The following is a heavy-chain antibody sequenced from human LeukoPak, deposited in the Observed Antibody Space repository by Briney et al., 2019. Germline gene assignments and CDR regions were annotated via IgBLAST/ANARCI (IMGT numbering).Heavy chain of an antibody. CDR1: GFIFSNYG. Sequence: GGSLRLSCAASGFIFSNYGMNWVRQAPGKGLEWVAAISASGGATSYADSVKGRFTISRDNSKSTLCLQMNSLRAEDTAVYYCAKIPDYYDTSGNAFWGQGTLVTVSS. CDR3: AKIPDYYDTSGNAF. V-gene: IGHV3-23*01. D-gene: IGHD3-22*01. J-gene: IGHJ4*02. CDR2: ISASGGAT.